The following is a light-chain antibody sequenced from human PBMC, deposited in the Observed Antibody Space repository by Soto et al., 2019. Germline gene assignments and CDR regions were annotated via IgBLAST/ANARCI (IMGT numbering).Light chain of an antibody. Sequence: QSALTQPPSASGSPGQSVTISCTGTKNDIGVYDFVSWYQHHPGKAPRLIIYEVVQRPSWGPDRCSGSTSGNTASLTVSGLQAADEADYFCKSYAGSNTYVFGSGTKVTVL. CDR2: EVV. CDR1: KNDIGVYDF. CDR3: KSYAGSNTYV. J-gene: IGLJ1*01. V-gene: IGLV2-8*01.